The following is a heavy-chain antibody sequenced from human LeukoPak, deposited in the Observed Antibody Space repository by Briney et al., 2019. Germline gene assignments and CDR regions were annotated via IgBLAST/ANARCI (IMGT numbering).Heavy chain of an antibody. J-gene: IGHJ4*02. CDR1: GFTFSSYS. V-gene: IGHV3-21*01. Sequence: GGSLRLSCAASGFTFSSYSMNWVRQAPGKGLEWVSSISSSSSYIYYADSVKGRFTISRDNAKSSLYLQMNSLRAEDTAVYYCAKGTTGYADYWGQGTLVTVSS. D-gene: IGHD5-18*01. CDR2: ISSSSSYI. CDR3: AKGTTGYADY.